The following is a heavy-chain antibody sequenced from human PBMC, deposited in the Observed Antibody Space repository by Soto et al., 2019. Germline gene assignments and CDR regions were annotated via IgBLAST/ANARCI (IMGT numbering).Heavy chain of an antibody. CDR1: GYTFNSHE. Sequence: EGSLRLSCVASGYTFNSHEMNWVRQAPGKGLEWISSISGSGTTNYAESVKGRFTISRDNAHKSLFLEMKDLRVEDTAVYYCARGGIHWGQGTLVTVSS. D-gene: IGHD3-16*01. CDR3: ARGGIH. J-gene: IGHJ4*02. CDR2: ISGSGTT. V-gene: IGHV3-48*03.